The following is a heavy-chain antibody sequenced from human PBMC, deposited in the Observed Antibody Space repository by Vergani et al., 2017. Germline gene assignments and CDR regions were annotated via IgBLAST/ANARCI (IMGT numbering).Heavy chain of an antibody. V-gene: IGHV4-38-2*02. Sequence: QVQLQESGPGLVKPSETLSLTCTVSGYSISSGYYWGWIRQPPGKGLEWIGSIYYSGSTYYNPSPKSRVTISVDTSKNQFSLKLSSVTAADTAVYYCARRRGVRGSGSYHWFDPWGEGTLVTVSA. CDR1: GYSISSGYY. D-gene: IGHD3-10*01. J-gene: IGHJ5*02. CDR2: IYYSGST. CDR3: ARRRGVRGSGSYHWFDP.